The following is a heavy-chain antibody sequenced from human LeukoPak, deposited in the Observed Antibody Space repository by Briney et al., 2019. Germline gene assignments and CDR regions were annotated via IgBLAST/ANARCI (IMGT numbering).Heavy chain of an antibody. J-gene: IGHJ3*02. CDR2: IFSSGST. V-gene: IGHV4-59*01. CDR3: ARVRAYSTNTPRSFDI. Sequence: SETLSLTCTVSGGSMSSYYWGWIRQPPGKQLDWIAYIFSSGSTNYSPSLKSRVSMSVDTSKNQFSLNPTSVTAADTAVYYCARVRAYSTNTPRSFDIWGQGTMVTVSS. CDR1: GGSMSSYY. D-gene: IGHD4-11*01.